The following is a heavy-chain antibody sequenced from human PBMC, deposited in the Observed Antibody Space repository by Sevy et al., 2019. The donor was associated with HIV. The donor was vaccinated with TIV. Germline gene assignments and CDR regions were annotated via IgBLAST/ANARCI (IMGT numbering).Heavy chain of an antibody. J-gene: IGHJ6*02. V-gene: IGHV3-30*18. Sequence: GGSLRLSCAASGFTFSSYGMHWVRQAPGKGLEWVAVISYDGSNKYYAYSVKGRFTISRDNSKNTLYLQMNSLRAEDTAVYYCAKEDREGCSGGSCYSGILSDYYYYGMDVWGQGTTVTVSS. CDR3: AKEDREGCSGGSCYSGILSDYYYYGMDV. D-gene: IGHD2-15*01. CDR2: ISYDGSNK. CDR1: GFTFSSYG.